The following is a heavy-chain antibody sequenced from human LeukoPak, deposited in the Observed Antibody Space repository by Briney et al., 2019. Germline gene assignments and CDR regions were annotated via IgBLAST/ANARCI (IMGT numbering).Heavy chain of an antibody. Sequence: PGGSLRLSCAASGFTVSSNYMSWVRQAPGKGLEWVSAIYSGGSTYYADSVKGRFTISRDNSKNTLYLQMNSLRAEDTAVYYCARAPLPRYFDYWGQGNLVTVSS. CDR1: GFTVSSNY. CDR2: IYSGGST. V-gene: IGHV3-53*01. CDR3: ARAPLPRYFDY. J-gene: IGHJ4*02.